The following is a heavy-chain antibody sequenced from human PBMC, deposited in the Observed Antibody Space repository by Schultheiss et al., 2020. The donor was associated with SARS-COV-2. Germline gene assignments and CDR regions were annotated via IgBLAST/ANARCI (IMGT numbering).Heavy chain of an antibody. CDR2: ITPVFATA. CDR1: GGTFSNYP. Sequence: SVKVSCKASGGTFSNYPISWVRQAPGQGLEWMGGITPVFATAKYAQKFQGRVTITADKSTSTAYMELSSLRSEDTAVYYCARDLSVYDSSGYHDYWGQGTLVTVSS. J-gene: IGHJ4*02. D-gene: IGHD3-22*01. V-gene: IGHV1-69*06. CDR3: ARDLSVYDSSGYHDY.